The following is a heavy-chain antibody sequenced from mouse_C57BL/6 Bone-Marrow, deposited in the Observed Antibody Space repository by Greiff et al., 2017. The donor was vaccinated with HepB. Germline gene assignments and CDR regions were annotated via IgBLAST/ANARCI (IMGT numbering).Heavy chain of an antibody. Sequence: EVMLVESGGGLVQPGGSLKLSCAASGFTFSDYYMYWVRQTPEKRLEWVAYISNGGGSTYYPDTVKGRFTISRDNAKNTLYLQMSRLKSEDTAMYYCARQGYYGVDDWGQGTTLTVSS. J-gene: IGHJ2*01. D-gene: IGHD2-13*01. CDR1: GFTFSDYY. CDR3: ARQGYYGVDD. V-gene: IGHV5-12*01. CDR2: ISNGGGST.